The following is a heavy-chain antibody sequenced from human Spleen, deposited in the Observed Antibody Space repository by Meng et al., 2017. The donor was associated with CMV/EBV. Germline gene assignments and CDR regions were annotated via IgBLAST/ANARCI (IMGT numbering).Heavy chain of an antibody. CDR1: GGSFSGYY. D-gene: IGHD3-16*01. Sequence: LTLAVYGGSFSGYYWGWIRQPPGKGLEWIGEINHSGSTNYNPSLKSRVTISVDTSKNKFSLKLISATAADTAVYYCARQGGGGEWFDPWGQGTLVTVSS. CDR2: INHSGST. J-gene: IGHJ5*02. V-gene: IGHV4-34*01. CDR3: ARQGGGGEWFDP.